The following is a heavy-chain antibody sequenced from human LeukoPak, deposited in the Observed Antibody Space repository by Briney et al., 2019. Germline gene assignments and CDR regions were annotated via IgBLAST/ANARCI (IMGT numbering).Heavy chain of an antibody. D-gene: IGHD6-6*01. CDR1: GFTFSNYA. CDR2: ISYYESKK. Sequence: PGGSLRLSCAASGFTFSNYALHWVRQAPVKGLEWVAVISYYESKKYYADSVKGRFTISRDNSKNTLYLQMNSLRGEDTAVYYCARDPERYSSSSNYYYYYMDVWGKGTTVTVSS. J-gene: IGHJ6*03. V-gene: IGHV3-30*04. CDR3: ARDPERYSSSSNYYYYYMDV.